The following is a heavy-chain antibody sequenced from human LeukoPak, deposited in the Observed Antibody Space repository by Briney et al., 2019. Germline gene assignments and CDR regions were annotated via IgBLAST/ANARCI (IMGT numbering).Heavy chain of an antibody. V-gene: IGHV3-23*01. Sequence: GGSLRLSCAASGFTFSGYAMSWVRQAPGKGLEWVSAISGSGGSTYYADFVKGRFTISRDNSKNTLYLQMNSLRAEDTAVYYCAKDVDTAMSPYDYWGQGTLVTVSS. CDR2: ISGSGGST. CDR1: GFTFSGYA. J-gene: IGHJ4*02. D-gene: IGHD5-18*01. CDR3: AKDVDTAMSPYDY.